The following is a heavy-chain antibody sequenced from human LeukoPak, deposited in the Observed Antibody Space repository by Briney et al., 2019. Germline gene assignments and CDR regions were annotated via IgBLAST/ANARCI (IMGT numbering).Heavy chain of an antibody. CDR3: ASTRMDTAMAHFDY. Sequence: GASVKVSCKPSGGTFSSYAISWVRQAPGQGLEWMGRIIPILGIANYAQKFQGRVTITADKSTNTAYMELSSLRSEDTAVYYCASTRMDTAMAHFDYWGQGTLVTVSS. D-gene: IGHD5-18*01. V-gene: IGHV1-69*04. J-gene: IGHJ4*02. CDR2: IIPILGIA. CDR1: GGTFSSYA.